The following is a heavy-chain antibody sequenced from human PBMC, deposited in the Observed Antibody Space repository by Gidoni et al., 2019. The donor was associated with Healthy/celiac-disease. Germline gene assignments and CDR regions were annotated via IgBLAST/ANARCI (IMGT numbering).Heavy chain of an antibody. CDR3: ARDGGSTYYYDSSGYYGANWFDP. D-gene: IGHD3-22*01. CDR2: IIPIFGTA. Sequence: QVQLVQSGAEVKKPGSSVKVSCKASGGTFSSYAISWVRQAPGQGLEWMGGIIPIFGTANYAQQFQGRVTITADESTSTAYMELSSLRSEDTAVYYCARDGGSTYYYDSSGYYGANWFDPWGQGTLVTVSS. CDR1: GGTFSSYA. V-gene: IGHV1-69*01. J-gene: IGHJ5*02.